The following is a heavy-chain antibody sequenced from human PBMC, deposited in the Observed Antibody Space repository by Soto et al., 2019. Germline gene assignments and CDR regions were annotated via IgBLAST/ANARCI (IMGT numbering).Heavy chain of an antibody. CDR1: GGSISSYY. CDR2: IYTSGGT. V-gene: IGHV4-4*07. J-gene: IGHJ6*02. D-gene: IGHD6-13*01. Sequence: SETLSLTCTVSGGSISSYYWGWIRQPAGKGLEWIGRIYTSGGTNYNPSLKSRVTMSVDTSKKYFFLKLNSVTAADTAVYYCARGKAAGVDYGMDIWGRGTTVTVSS. CDR3: ARGKAAGVDYGMDI.